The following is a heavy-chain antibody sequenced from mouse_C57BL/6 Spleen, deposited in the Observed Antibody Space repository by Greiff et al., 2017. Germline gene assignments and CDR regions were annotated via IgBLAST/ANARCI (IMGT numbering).Heavy chain of an antibody. CDR1: GYTFTSYW. J-gene: IGHJ2*01. Sequence: VKLQQPGAELVRPGSSVKLSCKASGYTFTSYWMDWVKQRPGQGLEWIGNIYPSDSETHYNQKFKDKATLTVDKSSSTAYMQLSSLTSEDSAVYYCARNLFDGYYYWGQGTTLTVSS. CDR2: IYPSDSET. CDR3: ARNLFDGYYY. V-gene: IGHV1-61*01. D-gene: IGHD2-3*01.